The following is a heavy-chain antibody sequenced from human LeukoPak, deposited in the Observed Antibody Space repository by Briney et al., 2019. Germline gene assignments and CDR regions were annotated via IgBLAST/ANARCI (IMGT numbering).Heavy chain of an antibody. V-gene: IGHV3-23*01. CDR2: ISGSGGST. CDR1: GFTFSSYA. D-gene: IGHD3-9*01. Sequence: GGSLRLSCAASGFTFSSYAISWVRQAPGKGLEWVSAISGSGGSTYYADSVKGRFTISRDNSKNTLYLQMNSLRAEDTAVYYCAKTGPGRNYDILTGAFDYWGQGTLVTVSS. J-gene: IGHJ4*02. CDR3: AKTGPGRNYDILTGAFDY.